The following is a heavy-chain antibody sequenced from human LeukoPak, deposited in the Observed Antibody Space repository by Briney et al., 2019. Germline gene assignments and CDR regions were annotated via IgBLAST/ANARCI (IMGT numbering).Heavy chain of an antibody. J-gene: IGHJ4*02. D-gene: IGHD6-13*01. V-gene: IGHV4-61*01. CDR2: IYYSGST. Sequence: SETLSLTCTVFSDSVNSGSYYWNWIRQPPGKGLEWIGYIYYSGSTNYNPSLKSRVTISVDTAKNQLSLKLSSVTAADTAVYYCARRAGYTSSWYEYWGQGTLVTVSS. CDR1: SDSVNSGSYY. CDR3: ARRAGYTSSWYEY.